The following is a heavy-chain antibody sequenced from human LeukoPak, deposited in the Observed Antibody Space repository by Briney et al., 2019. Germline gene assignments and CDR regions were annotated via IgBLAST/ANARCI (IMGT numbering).Heavy chain of an antibody. V-gene: IGHV1-46*01. CDR3: ARDPEVDTAMGYYYMDV. Sequence: GASVKVSCKASGYTFTGYYMHWVRQAPGQGLEWMGIINPSGGSTSYAQKFQGRVTMTRDMSTSTVYMELSSLRSEDTAVYYCARDPEVDTAMGYYYMDVWGKGTTVTVSS. D-gene: IGHD5-18*01. CDR1: GYTFTGYY. CDR2: INPSGGST. J-gene: IGHJ6*03.